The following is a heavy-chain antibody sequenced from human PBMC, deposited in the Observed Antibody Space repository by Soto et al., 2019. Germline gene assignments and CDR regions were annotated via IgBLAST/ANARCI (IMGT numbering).Heavy chain of an antibody. CDR3: ARSREGYNSFFDY. CDR1: GGSISSGGYY. V-gene: IGHV4-31*03. J-gene: IGHJ4*02. D-gene: IGHD1-1*01. Sequence: PSETLSLTCTVSGGSISSGGYYWSWIRQHPGKGLEWIGYIYYSGSTYYNPSLKSRVTISVDTSKNQFSLKLSSVTAADTAVYYFARSREGYNSFFDYWGQGTLAPVSS. CDR2: IYYSGST.